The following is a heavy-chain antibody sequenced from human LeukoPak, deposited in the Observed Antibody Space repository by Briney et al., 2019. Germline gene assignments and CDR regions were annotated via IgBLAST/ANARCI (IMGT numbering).Heavy chain of an antibody. CDR2: ISGSGGST. CDR3: ARTSYGDDGGFDY. V-gene: IGHV3-23*01. Sequence: GGSLRLSCAASGFTFSSYAMSWVRQAPGKGLEWVSAISGSGGSTYYADSAKGRFTISRDNSKNTLYLQMNSLRAEDTAVYYCARTSYGDDGGFDYWGQGTLVTVSS. J-gene: IGHJ4*02. D-gene: IGHD4-17*01. CDR1: GFTFSSYA.